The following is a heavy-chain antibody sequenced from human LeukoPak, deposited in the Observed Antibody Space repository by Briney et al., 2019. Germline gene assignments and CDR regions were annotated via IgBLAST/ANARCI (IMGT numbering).Heavy chain of an antibody. CDR3: ARDSSSGWFFDY. D-gene: IGHD6-19*01. CDR2: ISPSGDIT. V-gene: IGHV3-23*01. J-gene: IGHJ4*02. CDR1: GFSFSSHG. Sequence: QAGGSLRLSCAGSGFSFSSHGMNWVRQAPGKGLEWVSGISPSGDITYYTDSVRGRFTISRDNSKNTLYLQMNSLRAEDTAVYYCARDSSSGWFFDYWGQGTLVTVSS.